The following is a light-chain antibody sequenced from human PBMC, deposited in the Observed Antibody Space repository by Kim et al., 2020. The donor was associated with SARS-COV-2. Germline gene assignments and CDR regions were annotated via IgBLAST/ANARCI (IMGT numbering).Light chain of an antibody. CDR1: QSVSNSY. CDR2: GAS. Sequence: PGERATLSCRASQSVSNSYLAWYQQKPGQAPRLLIYGASDRATGIPDRFSGSGSGTDFTLTISRLEPEDFAVYYCHQYGSSPWTFGQGTKVDIK. V-gene: IGKV3-20*01. J-gene: IGKJ1*01. CDR3: HQYGSSPWT.